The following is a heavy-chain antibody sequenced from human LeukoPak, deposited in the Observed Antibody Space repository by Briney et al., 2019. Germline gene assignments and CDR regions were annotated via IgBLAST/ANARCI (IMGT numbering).Heavy chain of an antibody. V-gene: IGHV4-34*01. D-gene: IGHD3-10*01. J-gene: IGHJ6*03. CDR3: ARGIRGVIITTNYYNMDV. CDR1: GRSFSGYY. CDR2: VNHSGRT. Sequence: SETLSLTCAVYGRSFSGYYWSWVRQPPGTGLEWMGEVNHSGRTSYNPSLKSRVTISADTSKNQFSLRMTSLTAADTAVYYCARGIRGVIITTNYYNMDVWGPGTTVTVSS.